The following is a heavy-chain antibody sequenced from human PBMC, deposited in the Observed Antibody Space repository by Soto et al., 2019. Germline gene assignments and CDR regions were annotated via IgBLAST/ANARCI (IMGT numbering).Heavy chain of an antibody. Sequence: EVQLVESGGGLVKPGGSLRLSCATSGFTFSSYSMNWVRQAPGKGLEWVSSISSSSSYIYYADSVKGRFTISRDNAKNSLYLQMNSLRAEDTAVYYCARGRYYDILTGYYPLDYWGQGTLVTVSS. CDR1: GFTFSSYS. CDR3: ARGRYYDILTGYYPLDY. J-gene: IGHJ4*02. D-gene: IGHD3-9*01. CDR2: ISSSSSYI. V-gene: IGHV3-21*01.